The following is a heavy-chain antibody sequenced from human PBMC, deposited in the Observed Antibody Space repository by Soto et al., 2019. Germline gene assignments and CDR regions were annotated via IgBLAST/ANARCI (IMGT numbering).Heavy chain of an antibody. D-gene: IGHD6-13*01. Sequence: LSLTCTVSSDSISSYYWSWIRQPPGKRLEWIGYISYSGSTDYNPSLKSRVTISGDTSKNQFSLKVSSVTAADTAVYYCARGTSWQLPFDYWGQGTLVTVSS. J-gene: IGHJ4*02. CDR1: SDSISSYY. V-gene: IGHV4-59*01. CDR3: ARGTSWQLPFDY. CDR2: ISYSGST.